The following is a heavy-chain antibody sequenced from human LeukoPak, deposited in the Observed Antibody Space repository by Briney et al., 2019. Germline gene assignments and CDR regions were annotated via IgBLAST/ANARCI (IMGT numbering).Heavy chain of an antibody. CDR2: ISAYNGNT. V-gene: IGHV1-18*01. Sequence: ASVKVSCKASVYTFTSYGISWVRQAPGQGLEWMGWISAYNGNTNYAQKLQGRVTMTTDTSTSTAYMELRSLRSDDTAVYYCARGTDLGTPPDYFDYWGQGTLVTVSS. D-gene: IGHD1-14*01. CDR1: VYTFTSYG. J-gene: IGHJ4*02. CDR3: ARGTDLGTPPDYFDY.